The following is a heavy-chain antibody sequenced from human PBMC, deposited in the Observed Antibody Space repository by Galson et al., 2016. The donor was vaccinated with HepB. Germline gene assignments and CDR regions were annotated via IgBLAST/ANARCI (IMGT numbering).Heavy chain of an antibody. CDR3: ARGHDNLWPDAFDI. CDR1: GFTFRSYA. Sequence: SLRLSCAASGFTFRSYAVHWVRQAPGKGLEWVSVISYDGSQKYLADSVKGRFTISRDNSKNTLYLQMNSLRADDTAVYYCARGHDNLWPDAFDIWGQGTMVTVSS. V-gene: IGHV3-30*04. D-gene: IGHD3-22*01. J-gene: IGHJ3*02. CDR2: ISYDGSQK.